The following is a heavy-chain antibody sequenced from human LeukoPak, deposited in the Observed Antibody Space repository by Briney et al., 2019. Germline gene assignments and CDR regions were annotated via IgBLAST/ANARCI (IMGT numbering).Heavy chain of an antibody. CDR1: GFTFSSYS. Sequence: GGSLRLSCAASGFTFSSYSMNWVRQAPGKGLEWVSSISSSSSYIYYADSVKGRFTISRDNAKNSLYLQMNSLRAEDTAVYYCARGIAAAEYYYYGMDVWGQGTTVTVSS. CDR2: ISSSSSYI. D-gene: IGHD6-13*01. CDR3: ARGIAAAEYYYYGMDV. V-gene: IGHV3-21*04. J-gene: IGHJ6*02.